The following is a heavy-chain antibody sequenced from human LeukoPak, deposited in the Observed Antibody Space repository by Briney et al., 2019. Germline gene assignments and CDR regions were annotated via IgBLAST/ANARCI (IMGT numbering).Heavy chain of an antibody. V-gene: IGHV5-51*01. CDR3: ARRPYSSGHVDY. J-gene: IGHJ4*02. CDR1: GYNFATYW. CDR2: IYPGDSDT. Sequence: GESLKISCKGSGYNFATYWIGWVRQMPGKGLEWMGIIYPGDSDTRYSPSFQGQVTISADKSISTAYLQWSSLKASDTAMYYCARRPYSSGHVDYWGQGTLVTVSS. D-gene: IGHD6-19*01.